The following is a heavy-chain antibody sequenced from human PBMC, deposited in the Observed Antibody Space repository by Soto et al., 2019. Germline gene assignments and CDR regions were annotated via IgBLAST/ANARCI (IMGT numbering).Heavy chain of an antibody. CDR3: VRGADVFGYKWKYVPFAV. V-gene: IGHV1-69*01. Sequence: QVQLVQSGAEVKNPGSSVNVSCKTVGGTMRSFAFSWVRQAPGQGLEWMGGIIPAFATPNHAQTFQDRVTISADESTSTVYMELRRLSTEDSAVYFCVRGADVFGYKWKYVPFAVWGQGTQITVSS. D-gene: IGHD1-20*01. CDR2: IIPAFATP. J-gene: IGHJ4*02. CDR1: GGTMRSFA.